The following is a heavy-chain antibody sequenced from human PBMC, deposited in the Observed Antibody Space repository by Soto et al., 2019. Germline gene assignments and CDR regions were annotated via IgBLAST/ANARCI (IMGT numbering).Heavy chain of an antibody. Sequence: ASVKVSCKASGYTFTSYAMHCVRQAPGQRLEWMGWINAGNGNTKYSQKFQGRVTITRDTSASTAYMELSSLRSEDTAVYYCARGLRYSSGWYLVYWGQGTLVTVSS. D-gene: IGHD6-19*01. CDR2: INAGNGNT. V-gene: IGHV1-3*01. CDR3: ARGLRYSSGWYLVY. J-gene: IGHJ4*02. CDR1: GYTFTSYA.